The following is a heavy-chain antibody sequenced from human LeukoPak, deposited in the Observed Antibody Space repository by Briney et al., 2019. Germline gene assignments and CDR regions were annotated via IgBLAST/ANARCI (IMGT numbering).Heavy chain of an antibody. CDR2: ISGYNGNT. J-gene: IGHJ3*02. D-gene: IGHD4-17*01. V-gene: IGHV1-18*01. CDR3: ARVPPMGDGDYWVDI. CDR1: GYTFTNFG. Sequence: ASVKVSCKASGYTFTNFGISWVRQAPGQGLEWMGWISGYNGNTKYAQKVQGRVTMTTDTSTSTAYMQLRSLTSDDTAVYYCARVPPMGDGDYWVDIWGQGTMVTVSS.